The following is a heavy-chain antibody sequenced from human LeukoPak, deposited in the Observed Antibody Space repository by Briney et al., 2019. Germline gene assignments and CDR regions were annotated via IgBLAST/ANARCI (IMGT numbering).Heavy chain of an antibody. V-gene: IGHV4-59*08. CDR2: IYYSGST. CDR3: ARHVPALIWYFDL. CDR1: GGSISSYY. J-gene: IGHJ2*01. Sequence: SETLSLTCTVSGGSISSYYWSWIRQPPGKGLEWIGYIYYSGSTNYNLSLKSRVTISVDTSKNQFSLKLSSVTAADTAVYYCARHVPALIWYFDLWGRGTLVTVSS.